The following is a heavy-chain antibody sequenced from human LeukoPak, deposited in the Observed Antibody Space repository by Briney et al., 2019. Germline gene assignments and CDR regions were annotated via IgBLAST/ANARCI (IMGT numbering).Heavy chain of an antibody. V-gene: IGHV4-59*12. CDR2: IYYSGST. J-gene: IGHJ4*02. Sequence: PSETLSLTCTVSGGSISSYYWSWIRQPPGKGLERIGYIYYSGSTYYNPSLKSRVTISVDTSKNQFSLKLSSVTAADTAVYYCAREKATSCSGGSCYLDYWGQGTLVTVSS. CDR3: AREKATSCSGGSCYLDY. CDR1: GGSISSYY. D-gene: IGHD2-15*01.